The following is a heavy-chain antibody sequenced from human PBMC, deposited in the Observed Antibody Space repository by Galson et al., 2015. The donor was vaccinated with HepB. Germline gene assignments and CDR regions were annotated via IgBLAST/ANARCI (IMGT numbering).Heavy chain of an antibody. D-gene: IGHD3-10*01. J-gene: IGHJ3*01. V-gene: IGHV3-23*01. CDR3: TKGGLRSGGPFEV. CDR1: GFTFSLYT. CDR2: ISDSGAST. Sequence: SLRLSCAASGFTFSLYTVTWVRQAPGEGLEWVSSISDSGASTYYADSVKGRFTISRDNPKDTLFLQMNSLRAEDTAVYYCTKGGLRSGGPFEVWGQGTMVTVSS.